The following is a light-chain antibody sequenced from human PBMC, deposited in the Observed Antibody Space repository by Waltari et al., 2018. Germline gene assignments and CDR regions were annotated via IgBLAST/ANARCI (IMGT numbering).Light chain of an antibody. Sequence: SYVVTQPPSVSVAPGETATITCGGDNIGTYSLHWYQQKAGQAPVLVIVYDRDRPSVIPDRVSGSNSGNTATLTISRVEAGDEARYYCHVWHPHVDPGVFGTGTEVTVL. CDR3: HVWHPHVDPGV. CDR2: YDR. CDR1: NIGTYS. V-gene: IGLV3-21*04. J-gene: IGLJ1*01.